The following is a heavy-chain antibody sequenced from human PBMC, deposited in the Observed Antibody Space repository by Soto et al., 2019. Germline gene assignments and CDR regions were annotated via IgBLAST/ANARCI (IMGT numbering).Heavy chain of an antibody. J-gene: IGHJ5*02. Sequence: QVQLQESGPGLVKPSETLSLTCTVSGGSISSYYWSWIRQPPGKGLEWIGYIYYSGSTNYNPSLKSRVTISVDTSKNQFSLKLSSVTAADTAVYYCARHDGSGNEEWFDPWGQGTLVTVSS. D-gene: IGHD3-10*01. CDR2: IYYSGST. V-gene: IGHV4-59*08. CDR3: ARHDGSGNEEWFDP. CDR1: GGSISSYY.